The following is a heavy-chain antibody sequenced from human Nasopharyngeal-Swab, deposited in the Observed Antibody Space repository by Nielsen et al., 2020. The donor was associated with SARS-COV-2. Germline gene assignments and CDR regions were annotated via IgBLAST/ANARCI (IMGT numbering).Heavy chain of an antibody. CDR2: VCTAGDT. CDR3: ARVLSRTSPYGLDV. CDR1: GFTFNDYD. Sequence: GESLKISCAPSGFTFNDYDIYWVRQTAGAGLEWVSSVCTAGDTHYQDSVQGRFTISRENAKNSVFLLMDSLRVGDTGIYFCARVLSRTSPYGLDVWGRGTQVTVSS. J-gene: IGHJ6*01. D-gene: IGHD2-2*01. V-gene: IGHV3-13*01.